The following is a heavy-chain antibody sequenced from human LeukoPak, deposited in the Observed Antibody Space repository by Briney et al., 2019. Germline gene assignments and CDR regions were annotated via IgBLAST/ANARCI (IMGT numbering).Heavy chain of an antibody. V-gene: IGHV1-18*01. CDR2: ISAYNGNT. J-gene: IGHJ4*02. D-gene: IGHD3-22*01. Sequence: ASVKVPCKASGYTFTSYGISWVRQAPGQGLEWMGWISAYNGNTNYAQKLQGRVTMTTDTSTSTAYMELRSLRSDDTAVYYCARYHYYDSSGYYDPLGYWGQGTLVTVSS. CDR3: ARYHYYDSSGYYDPLGY. CDR1: GYTFTSYG.